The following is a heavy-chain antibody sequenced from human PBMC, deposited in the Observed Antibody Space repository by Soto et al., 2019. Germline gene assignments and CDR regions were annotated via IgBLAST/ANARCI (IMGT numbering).Heavy chain of an antibody. J-gene: IGHJ4*02. D-gene: IGHD2-15*01. CDR1: GFTFSKFG. Sequence: QVQLVQSGAEVKKPGASVQVSCKASGFTFSKFGISWVRQAPGQGLEWMGWISGDNGNTDYAQKFQRRLTMTTDTSTSTAYLKLRRLRSDDTAVFFWARAYCSAGSGSPGYGCQGTLVTVSS. CDR2: ISGDNGNT. CDR3: ARAYCSAGSGSPGY. V-gene: IGHV1-18*01.